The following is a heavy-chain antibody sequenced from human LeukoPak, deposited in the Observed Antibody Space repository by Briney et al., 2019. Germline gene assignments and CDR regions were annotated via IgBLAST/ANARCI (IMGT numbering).Heavy chain of an antibody. CDR3: ARVVGRNWYLDL. CDR2: IYGRGGTT. D-gene: IGHD1-14*01. J-gene: IGHJ2*01. CDR1: GFTFSSYD. V-gene: IGHV3-23*01. Sequence: GGSLRLSCGASGFTFSSYDMTWVRQAPGKGPEWVSGIYGRGGTTYYADSVKGRFIVSRDNSKNSLSLQMNSLRAEDTAVYYCARVVGRNWYLDLWGRGTHVTVSS.